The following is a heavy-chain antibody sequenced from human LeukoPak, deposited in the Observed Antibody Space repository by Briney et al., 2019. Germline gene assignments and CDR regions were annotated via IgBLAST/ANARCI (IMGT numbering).Heavy chain of an antibody. V-gene: IGHV3-23*01. D-gene: IGHD3-10*01. CDR3: AKKLGSGSLNGVDV. J-gene: IGHJ6*04. CDR1: GFTFSSYA. Sequence: GGSLRLSCAASGFTFSSYAMSWVRQAPGEGLEWVSGVSGSGGSKNYADSVRGRFTISRDNSKNTLYLQMSSLRAEDTAVYYCAKKLGSGSLNGVDVWGKGTTVTVSS. CDR2: VSGSGGSK.